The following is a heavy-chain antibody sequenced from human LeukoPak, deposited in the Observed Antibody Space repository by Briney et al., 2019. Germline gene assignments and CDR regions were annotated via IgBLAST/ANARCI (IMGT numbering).Heavy chain of an antibody. CDR2: ISSSGSTI. Sequence: GGSLRLSCAASGFTFSDYYMSWIRQAPGKGLEWVSYISSSGSTIYYADSVKGRFTISRDNAKNSLYLQMNSLSAEDTAVYYCARDPAPGSPRYFDYWGQGTLVTVS. V-gene: IGHV3-11*04. D-gene: IGHD6-13*01. CDR3: ARDPAPGSPRYFDY. CDR1: GFTFSDYY. J-gene: IGHJ4*02.